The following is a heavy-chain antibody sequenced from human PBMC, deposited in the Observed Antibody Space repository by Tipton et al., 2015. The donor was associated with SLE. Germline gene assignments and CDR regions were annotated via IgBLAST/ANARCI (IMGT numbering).Heavy chain of an antibody. CDR3: ARWVTTRKYFDY. CDR1: GGSISSGSYY. CDR2: IYTSGST. V-gene: IGHV4-61*02. J-gene: IGHJ4*02. Sequence: TLSLTCTVSGGSISSGSYYWSWIRQPAGKGLEWIGRIYTSGSTNYNPSLKSRVTISVDTSKNQFSLKLSSVTAADTAVYYCARWVTTRKYFDYWGQGTLVTVSS. D-gene: IGHD4-17*01.